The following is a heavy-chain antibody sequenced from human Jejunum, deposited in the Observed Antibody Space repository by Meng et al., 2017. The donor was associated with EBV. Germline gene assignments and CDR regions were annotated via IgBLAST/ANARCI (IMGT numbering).Heavy chain of an antibody. CDR2: IYHSGST. CDR1: GDAISSGNW. V-gene: IGHV4-4*02. CDR3: ARYGSGYFPALWY. D-gene: IGHD3-3*01. J-gene: IGHJ4*02. Sequence: QARLQESGPRPVKPSGTLSPPCAVAGDAISSGNWWSWVRQPPGKGLEWIGEIYHSGSTNYNPSLKSRVTISVDKSKNQFSLKLSSVTAADTAVYYCARYGSGYFPALWYWGQGTLVTVSS.